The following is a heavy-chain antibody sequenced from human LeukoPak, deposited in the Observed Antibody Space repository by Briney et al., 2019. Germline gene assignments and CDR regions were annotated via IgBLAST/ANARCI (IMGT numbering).Heavy chain of an antibody. J-gene: IGHJ4*02. Sequence: PGGSLRPSCAASGFTFSGSAMHWVRQASGKGLEWVGRIRSKANSYATAYAASVKGRFTISRDDSKNTAYLQMNSLKTEDTAVYYCTRLADYDIFTGYYMKYYFDYWGQGTLVTVSS. CDR1: GFTFSGSA. CDR2: IRSKANSYAT. CDR3: TRLADYDIFTGYYMKYYFDY. V-gene: IGHV3-73*01. D-gene: IGHD3-9*01.